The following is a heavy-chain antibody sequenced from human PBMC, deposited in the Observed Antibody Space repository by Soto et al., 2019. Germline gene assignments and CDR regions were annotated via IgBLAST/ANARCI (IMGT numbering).Heavy chain of an antibody. V-gene: IGHV1-18*01. CDR2: INAYNGNT. CDR3: ARDMGGYPWDWFDP. CDR1: GYTFTSYG. J-gene: IGHJ5*02. Sequence: QVQLVQSGAEVKKPGASVKVSCKASGYTFTSYGISWVRQAPGQGLGWMGWINAYNGNTNYAQKPQGRVTMTTDTSTRTAYMELRILRSDDTAVYYCARDMGGYPWDWFDPWGQGTLVTVSS. D-gene: IGHD6-13*01.